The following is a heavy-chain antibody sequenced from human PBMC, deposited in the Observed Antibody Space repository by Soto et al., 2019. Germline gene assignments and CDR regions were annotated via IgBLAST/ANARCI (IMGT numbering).Heavy chain of an antibody. CDR3: ARDPQYNWNGVDYAFDI. Sequence: QVQLVQSGAEVKKPGASVKVSCKASGYTFTSYYMHWVRQAPGQGLEWMGIINPSGGSTSYAQKFQGRVTMTRDTSTSTVYMELSSLRSEDTAVYYCARDPQYNWNGVDYAFDIWGQGTMVTVSS. CDR2: INPSGGST. J-gene: IGHJ3*02. CDR1: GYTFTSYY. D-gene: IGHD1-20*01. V-gene: IGHV1-46*01.